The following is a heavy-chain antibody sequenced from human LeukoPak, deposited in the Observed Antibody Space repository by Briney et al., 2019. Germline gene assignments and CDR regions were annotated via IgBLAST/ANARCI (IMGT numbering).Heavy chain of an antibody. CDR3: ARVINFYYYMDV. CDR2: ISSGGTGK. CDR1: GFTFSSYE. J-gene: IGHJ6*03. Sequence: GGSLRLSCAAPGFTFSSYEINWVRQAPGKGLEWVSYISSGGTGKYYADSVKGRFTISRDNAKNSLYLQMNSLRAEDTAIYYCARVINFYYYMDVWGKGTTVTISS. V-gene: IGHV3-48*03. D-gene: IGHD2/OR15-2a*01.